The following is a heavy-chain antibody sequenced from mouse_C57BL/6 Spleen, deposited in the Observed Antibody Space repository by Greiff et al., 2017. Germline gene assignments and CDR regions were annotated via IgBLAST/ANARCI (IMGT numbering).Heavy chain of an antibody. V-gene: IGHV1-82*01. D-gene: IGHD2-14*01. Sequence: VQLQQSGAELVKPGASVKISCKASGYTFSSYWMHWVKQRPGKGLEWIGRIYPGSGDTNYNGKFKGKATLTVDKSSSTAYMQLSSLTSEDSAVYCCARCNRIDEYYDMDYWGQGTTVTVSS. CDR1: GYTFSSYW. CDR2: IYPGSGDT. J-gene: IGHJ4*01. CDR3: ARCNRIDEYYDMDY.